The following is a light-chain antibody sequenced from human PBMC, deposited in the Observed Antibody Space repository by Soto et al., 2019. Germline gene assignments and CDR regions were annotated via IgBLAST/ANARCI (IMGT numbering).Light chain of an antibody. CDR2: GAS. CDR1: QSVSSNY. Sequence: EIVLTQSPGTLSLSPGERATISCRASQSVSSNYLAWYQQKPGQAPRLLIYGASSRATGIPDRFSGSGFGTDFTLTISRLEPEDFAVYYCQQYGSSPRTFGQGTKVEIK. J-gene: IGKJ1*01. CDR3: QQYGSSPRT. V-gene: IGKV3-20*01.